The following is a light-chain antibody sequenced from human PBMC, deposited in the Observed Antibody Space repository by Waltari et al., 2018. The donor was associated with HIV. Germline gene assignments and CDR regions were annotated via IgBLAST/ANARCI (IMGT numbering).Light chain of an antibody. V-gene: IGLV2-14*01. J-gene: IGLJ2*01. Sequence: QSALTQPASVSGSPGKSITISCIGSSSDIGAYNFVSWYQQRPGNAPKLMIYEVSDRPSGSANPFSGSKSGITSSLTSPGLQADDEADYYCASYTRSGILLFGGGTRLTVL. CDR3: ASYTRSGILL. CDR2: EVS. CDR1: SSDIGAYNF.